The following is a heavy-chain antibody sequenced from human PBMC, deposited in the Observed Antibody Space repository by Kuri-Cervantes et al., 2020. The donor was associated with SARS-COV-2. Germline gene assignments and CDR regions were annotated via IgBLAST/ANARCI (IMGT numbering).Heavy chain of an antibody. CDR1: GGSFSDYY. D-gene: IGHD3-22*01. V-gene: IGHV4-34*01. J-gene: IGHJ4*02. CDR3: ARGSGIWYYYDSSGSPYYFDY. CDR2: INHRRAA. Sequence: SQTLSLTCAVYGGSFSDYYWTWIRQPPGKGLEWIGEINHRRAANPNPSLKSRVTMSVDTSKNQFSLKLSSVTAADTAVYYCARGSGIWYYYDSSGSPYYFDYWGQGTLVTVSS.